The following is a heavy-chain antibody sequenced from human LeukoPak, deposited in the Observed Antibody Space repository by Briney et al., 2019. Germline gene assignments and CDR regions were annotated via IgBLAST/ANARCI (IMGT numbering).Heavy chain of an antibody. J-gene: IGHJ5*02. V-gene: IGHV3-21*01. Sequence: PGGSLTLSSAASGFTFSSYSMNWVRQAPGKGLEWVSSISSSSSYIYYADSVKGRFTISRDNAKNSLYLQMNSLRAEDTAVYYCASSGYSYPNWFDPWGQGTLVTVSS. CDR2: ISSSSSYI. CDR1: GFTFSSYS. CDR3: ASSGYSYPNWFDP. D-gene: IGHD5-18*01.